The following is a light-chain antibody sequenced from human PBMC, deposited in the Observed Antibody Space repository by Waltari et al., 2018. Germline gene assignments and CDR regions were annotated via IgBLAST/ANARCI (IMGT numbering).Light chain of an antibody. V-gene: IGKV1-39*01. CDR3: QQYYGIPYT. CDR2: ATS. J-gene: IGKJ2*01. CDR1: QGVASSY. Sequence: DFQMTQSPSSLSASVGDRVTITCRASQGVASSYLHWYQQKPGKAPKVLIYATSNLKSGVPSRFSGSGSGTDFTLTINSLQPEDVAVYYCQQYYGIPYTFGQGTKLEIK.